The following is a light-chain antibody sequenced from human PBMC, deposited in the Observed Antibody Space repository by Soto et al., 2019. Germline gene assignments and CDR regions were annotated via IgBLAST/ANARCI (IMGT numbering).Light chain of an antibody. CDR2: GAS. J-gene: IGKJ1*01. CDR3: QQYGSTRWT. V-gene: IGKV3D-15*01. CDR1: QSVSSN. Sequence: EIVMTQSPATLSVSPGERATLSCRASQSVSSNLAWYQQKPGQAPRLLISGASGRATGIPARFSGSGSGTDFTLTISSLEPEDFAVYYCQQYGSTRWTFGQGTKVDIK.